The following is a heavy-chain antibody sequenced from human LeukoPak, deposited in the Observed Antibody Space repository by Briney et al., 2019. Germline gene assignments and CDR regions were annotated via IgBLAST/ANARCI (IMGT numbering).Heavy chain of an antibody. CDR3: AKALGYGDDY. D-gene: IGHD4-17*01. Sequence: GGSLRLSCAASGFTFSNYAMSWVRQAPGKGLEWVSDIRGSGGSTYYADSVRGRFTISRDNSKNTLYLQMSSLRAEDTAVYYCAKALGYGDDYWGQGTLVTVSS. J-gene: IGHJ4*02. V-gene: IGHV3-23*01. CDR2: IRGSGGST. CDR1: GFTFSNYA.